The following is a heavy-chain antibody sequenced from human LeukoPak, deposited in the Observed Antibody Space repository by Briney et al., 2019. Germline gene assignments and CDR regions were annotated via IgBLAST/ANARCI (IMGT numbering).Heavy chain of an antibody. Sequence: PGGSLRLSCAASGFTFSSYWMSWVRQAPGKGLEWVANIKQDGSEKYYVDSVKGRFTISRDNAKNSLYLQMNSLRAEDTAVYYCARYYVLRFLEWIPDYFDYWGQGTLVTVSS. D-gene: IGHD3-3*01. V-gene: IGHV3-7*01. J-gene: IGHJ4*02. CDR3: ARYYVLRFLEWIPDYFDY. CDR1: GFTFSSYW. CDR2: IKQDGSEK.